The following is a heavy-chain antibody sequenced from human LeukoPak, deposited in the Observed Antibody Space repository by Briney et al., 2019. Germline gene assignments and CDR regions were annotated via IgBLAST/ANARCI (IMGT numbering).Heavy chain of an antibody. CDR1: GGSISSGGYY. CDR3: ARDGVYDGYSSSSGDQGPYGY. V-gene: IGHV4-30-2*01. Sequence: SETLSLTCTVSGGSISSGGYYWSWIRQPPGKGLEWIGYIYHSGSTYYNPSLKSRVTISVDRYKNQFSLKLSSVTAADTAVYYCARDGVYDGYSSSSGDQGPYGYWGQGTLVTVSS. CDR2: IYHSGST. D-gene: IGHD6-6*01. J-gene: IGHJ4*02.